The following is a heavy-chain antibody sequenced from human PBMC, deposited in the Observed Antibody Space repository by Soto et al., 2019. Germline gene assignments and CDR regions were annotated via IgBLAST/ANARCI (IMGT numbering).Heavy chain of an antibody. CDR1: GFTFSSYG. V-gene: IGHV3-33*01. J-gene: IGHJ6*02. CDR2: IWYDGSNK. CDR3: ARDGRYYDSSGAYYYYGMDV. D-gene: IGHD3-22*01. Sequence: PGGSLRLSCAASGFTFSSYGMHWVRQAPGKGLEWVAVIWYDGSNKYYADSVKGRFTISRDNSKNTLYLQMNSLRAEDTAVYYCARDGRYYDSSGAYYYYGMDVWGQGTTVTGSS.